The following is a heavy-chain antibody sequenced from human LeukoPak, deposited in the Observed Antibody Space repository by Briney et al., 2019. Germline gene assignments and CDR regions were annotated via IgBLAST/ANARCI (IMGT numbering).Heavy chain of an antibody. CDR1: GGSFSGYY. CDR2: INHSGST. V-gene: IGHV4-34*01. CDR3: ARELGMVRGVIMRANWFDP. J-gene: IGHJ5*02. D-gene: IGHD3-10*01. Sequence: SETLSLTCAVYGGSFSGYYWSWIRQPPGKGLEWIGEINHSGSTNYNPSLKSRVTISVDTSKNQFSLKLSSVTAADTAVYYCARELGMVRGVIMRANWFDPWGQGTLVTVSS.